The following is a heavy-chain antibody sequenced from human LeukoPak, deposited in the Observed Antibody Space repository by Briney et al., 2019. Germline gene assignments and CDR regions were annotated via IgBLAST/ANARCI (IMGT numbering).Heavy chain of an antibody. V-gene: IGHV4-34*01. CDR1: GGSFSGYY. D-gene: IGHD3-9*01. CDR3: ARREKLRYFDWLSLGTYYYYYMDV. CDR2: INRSGST. J-gene: IGHJ6*03. Sequence: SETLSLTCAVYGGSFSGYYWSWIRQPPGKGLEWIGEINRSGSTNYNPSLKSRVTISVDTSKNQFSLKLSSVTAADTAVYYCARREKLRYFDWLSLGTYYYYYMDVWGKGPRSPSP.